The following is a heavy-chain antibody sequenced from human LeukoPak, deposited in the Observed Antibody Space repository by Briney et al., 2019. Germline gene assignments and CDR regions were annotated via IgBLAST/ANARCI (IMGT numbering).Heavy chain of an antibody. CDR2: IYSGDST. CDR1: GFTVSSNY. CDR3: ARGEVFDY. J-gene: IGHJ4*02. Sequence: PGGSLRLSCAVSGFTVSSNYMSWVRQAPGKGLEWVSIIYSGDSTFYADSVKGRFTISRDNSNTLYLQMNSLRAEDTAVYYCARGEVFDYWGRGTLVTVSS. V-gene: IGHV3-66*01. D-gene: IGHD1-26*01.